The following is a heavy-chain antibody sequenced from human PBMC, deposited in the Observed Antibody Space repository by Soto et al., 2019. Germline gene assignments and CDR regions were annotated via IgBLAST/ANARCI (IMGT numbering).Heavy chain of an antibody. J-gene: IGHJ6*03. CDR2: ISGSGGST. V-gene: IGHV3-23*01. CDR1: GFTFSSYA. D-gene: IGHD2-2*01. Sequence: GGSLRLSCAASGFTFSSYAMSWVRQAPGKGLEWVSAISGSGGSTYYADSVKGRFTISRDNAKSSLYLQMNSLRAEDTAVYYCVREYYQLVNYYYYYMDVWGKGTTVTVSS. CDR3: VREYYQLVNYYYYYMDV.